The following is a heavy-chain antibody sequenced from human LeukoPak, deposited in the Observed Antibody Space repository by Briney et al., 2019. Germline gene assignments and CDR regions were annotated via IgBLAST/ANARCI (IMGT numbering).Heavy chain of an antibody. CDR1: GYTFTSYG. V-gene: IGHV1-18*01. Sequence: ASVKVSCKASGYTFTSYGISWVRQAPGQGLEWMGWISAYNGNTNYAQKLQGRVTMTTDTSTSTAYMELRSLRSDDTAVYYCARVVTIFGVVIRSFDYWGQGTLVTVSS. CDR3: ARVVTIFGVVIRSFDY. J-gene: IGHJ4*02. CDR2: ISAYNGNT. D-gene: IGHD3-3*01.